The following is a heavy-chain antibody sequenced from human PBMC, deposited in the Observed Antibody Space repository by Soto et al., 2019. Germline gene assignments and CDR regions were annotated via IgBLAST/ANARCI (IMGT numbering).Heavy chain of an antibody. D-gene: IGHD1-26*01. J-gene: IGHJ6*02. CDR2: ISSSSSTI. V-gene: IGHV3-48*02. Sequence: RRLSCAASGFTFSSYSMNWVRQAPGKGLEWVSYISSSSSTIYYADSVKGRFTISRDNAKNSLYLQMNSLRDEDTAVYYCARGGRVVGARTRYHGMDFWGQGTTLTVSS. CDR1: GFTFSSYS. CDR3: ARGGRVVGARTRYHGMDF.